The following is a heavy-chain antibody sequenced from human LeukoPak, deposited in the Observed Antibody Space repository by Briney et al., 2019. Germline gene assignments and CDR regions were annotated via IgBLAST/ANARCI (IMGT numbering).Heavy chain of an antibody. CDR3: ARESPTPLNNYYYYFYMDV. CDR1: GFTFSSYS. J-gene: IGHJ6*03. Sequence: GGSLRLSCAASGFTFSSYSMNWVRQAPGKGLEWVSSISSSSSSYKYYSDSVKGRFTISRDNAKNSLYLQMNNLRAEDTAVYYCARESPTPLNNYYYYFYMDVWGKGTTVTVSS. CDR2: ISSSSSSYK. V-gene: IGHV3-21*01.